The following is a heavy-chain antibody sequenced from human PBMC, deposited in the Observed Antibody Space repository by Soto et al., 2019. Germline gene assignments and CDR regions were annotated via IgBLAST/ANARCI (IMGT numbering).Heavy chain of an antibody. D-gene: IGHD2-2*03. V-gene: IGHV4-31*03. CDR3: ARTGERWILGYYFDY. CDR1: GGSISSGGYY. Sequence: QVQLQESSPGLVKPSQTLSLTCTVSGGSISSGGYYWSWIRQHPGKGLEWIGYIYYSGSTYYNPSLKSRVTISVDTSKNQFSLKLSSVTAADTAVYYCARTGERWILGYYFDYWGQGTLVTVSS. J-gene: IGHJ4*02. CDR2: IYYSGST.